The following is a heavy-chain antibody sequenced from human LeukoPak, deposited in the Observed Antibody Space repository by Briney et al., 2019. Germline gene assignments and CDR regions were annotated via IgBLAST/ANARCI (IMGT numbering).Heavy chain of an antibody. Sequence: GESLKISCKGSGYSFTSYWIGWVRQMPGKGLEWMGIIYPGDSDTRYSPSFQGQVTISADKSISTAYLQWSSLKASDTAMYYCASRKYCSSTSCYTGPFDYWGQGTLVTVSS. D-gene: IGHD2-2*02. CDR1: GYSFTSYW. CDR3: ASRKYCSSTSCYTGPFDY. CDR2: IYPGDSDT. J-gene: IGHJ4*02. V-gene: IGHV5-51*01.